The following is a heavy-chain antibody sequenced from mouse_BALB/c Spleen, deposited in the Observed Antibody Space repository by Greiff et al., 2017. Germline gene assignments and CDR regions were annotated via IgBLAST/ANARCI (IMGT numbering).Heavy chain of an antibody. D-gene: IGHD3-3*01. J-gene: IGHJ4*01. CDR1: GYTFTSYW. Sequence: VQLQQPGSELVRPGASVKLSCKASGYTFTSYWMHWVKQRPGQGLEWIGNIYPGDGDTNYNGKFKGKATLTADKSSSTAYMQLSSLTSEDSAVYYCTLGYYAMDYWGQGTSVTVSS. CDR3: TLGYYAMDY. CDR2: IYPGDGDT. V-gene: IGHV1-53*01.